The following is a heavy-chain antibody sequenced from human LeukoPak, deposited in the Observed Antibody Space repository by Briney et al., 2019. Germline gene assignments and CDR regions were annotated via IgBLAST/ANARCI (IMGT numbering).Heavy chain of an antibody. V-gene: IGHV3-7*01. D-gene: IGHD3-10*01. CDR3: AREFSVIGNFDY. J-gene: IGHJ4*02. CDR2: INQDGSEM. Sequence: GGSLRLSRAASGFTFSNYWMSWARHAPGKGLEWLANINQDGSEMYYVHSVKGRFTISRVQGKNSVYLQMTSLTVDDTAVSYCAREFSVIGNFDYGGQGTLVTVSS. CDR1: GFTFSNYW.